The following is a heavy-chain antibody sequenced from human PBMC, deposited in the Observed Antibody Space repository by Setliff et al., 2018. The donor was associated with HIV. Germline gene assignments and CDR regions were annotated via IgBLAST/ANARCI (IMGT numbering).Heavy chain of an antibody. D-gene: IGHD4-17*01. CDR1: GDSISSGSYY. J-gene: IGHJ4*02. CDR2: IYHSGST. CDR3: ARDGPQTYGDYERYYFDY. V-gene: IGHV4-39*07. Sequence: SETLSLTCTVSGDSISSGSYYWSWIRQPAGKGLEWMGSIYHSGSTYYTPSLNSRVTISVDTSKNQFSLKLSSVTAADTAVYYCARDGPQTYGDYERYYFDYWGQGTLVTVSS.